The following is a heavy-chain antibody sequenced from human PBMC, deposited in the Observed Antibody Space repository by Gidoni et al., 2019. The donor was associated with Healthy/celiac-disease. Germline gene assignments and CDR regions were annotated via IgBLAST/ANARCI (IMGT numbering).Heavy chain of an antibody. V-gene: IGHV3-23*01. CDR3: AKDYEPWLVRGYFDY. J-gene: IGHJ4*02. D-gene: IGHD6-19*01. CDR2: ISGSGGST. Sequence: EVQLLESGGGLVQPGGSLRLSCAASGFTFSSYAMGWVRQAPGKGLEWVSAISGSGGSTYDADSGKGRCTISRDNSKNTLYLQMNSLRAEDTAVYYCAKDYEPWLVRGYFDYWGQGTLVTVSS. CDR1: GFTFSSYA.